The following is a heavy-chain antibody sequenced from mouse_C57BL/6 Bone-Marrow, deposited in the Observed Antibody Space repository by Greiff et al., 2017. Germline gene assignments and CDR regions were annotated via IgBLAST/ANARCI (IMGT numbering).Heavy chain of an antibody. CDR1: GFTFSSYG. J-gene: IGHJ4*01. CDR2: ISSGGSYT. D-gene: IGHD2-5*01. Sequence: EVHLVESGGDLVKPGGSLKLSCAASGFTFSSYGMSWVRQTPDKKLEWVATISSGGSYTYSPDSVKGRFTISRDNAKNTLYLQMSILNSTDTAMYYCARQGYYSNSYAMDYWGQGTSVTVSS. CDR3: ARQGYYSNSYAMDY. V-gene: IGHV5-6*01.